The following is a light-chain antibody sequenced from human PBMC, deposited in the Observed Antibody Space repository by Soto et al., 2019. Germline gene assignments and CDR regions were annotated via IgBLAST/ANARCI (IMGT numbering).Light chain of an antibody. J-gene: IGKJ5*01. CDR2: AAF. CDR3: QQADSFPIT. Sequence: DIQMPQSPSSVSASVGDRVTLSCRASEDINSRLAWYQQKPGNAPKLLIYAAFILQSGVPSRFSGYGSGTDFTLSISSLQPEDFATYYCQQADSFPITFGQGTRLEIK. V-gene: IGKV1-12*01. CDR1: EDINSR.